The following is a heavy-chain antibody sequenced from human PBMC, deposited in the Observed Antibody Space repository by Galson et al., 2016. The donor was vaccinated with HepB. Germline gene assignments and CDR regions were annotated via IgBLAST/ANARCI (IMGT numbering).Heavy chain of an antibody. CDR1: GFIFTRYA. J-gene: IGHJ4*02. V-gene: IGHV3-23*01. Sequence: SLRLSCAASGFIFTRYAMTWVRQAPGKGLEWVSAITSSGTNTYYADSVRGRFTISRDNSKNTLYLQMDSLRAEDTAIYYCANSVRNVVPAAIRDYWGQGTLVTVSS. CDR2: ITSSGTNT. D-gene: IGHD2-2*01. CDR3: ANSVRNVVPAAIRDY.